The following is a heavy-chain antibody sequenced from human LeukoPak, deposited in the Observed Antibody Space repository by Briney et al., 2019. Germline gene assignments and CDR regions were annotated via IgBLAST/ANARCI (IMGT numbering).Heavy chain of an antibody. Sequence: GGSLRLSCAASGFTFSSYSMSWVRQAPGKGLEWVANIKQDGSEKYYVDSVKGRFTISRDNAKNSLYLQMNSLRAEDTAVYYCAREGYDILTGYYPYFDYWGQGTLVTVSS. CDR2: IKQDGSEK. CDR3: AREGYDILTGYYPYFDY. CDR1: GFTFSSYS. V-gene: IGHV3-7*01. D-gene: IGHD3-9*01. J-gene: IGHJ4*02.